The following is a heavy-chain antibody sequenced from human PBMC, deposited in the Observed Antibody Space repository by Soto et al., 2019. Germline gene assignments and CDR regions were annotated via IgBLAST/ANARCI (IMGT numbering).Heavy chain of an antibody. CDR3: AREYYYDSSGLFDY. D-gene: IGHD3-22*01. J-gene: IGHJ4*02. V-gene: IGHV3-33*08. CDR2: IWYDGSNK. Sequence: VQLVESGGGLVQPGGSLRLSCAASGFTFSSYGMHWVRQAPGKGLEWVAVIWYDGSNKYYADSVKGRFTISRDNSKNTLYLQMNSLRAEDTAVYYCAREYYYDSSGLFDYWGQGTLVTVSS. CDR1: GFTFSSYG.